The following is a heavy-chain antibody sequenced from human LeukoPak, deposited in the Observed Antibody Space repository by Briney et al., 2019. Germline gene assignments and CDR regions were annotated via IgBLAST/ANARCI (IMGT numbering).Heavy chain of an antibody. D-gene: IGHD6-19*01. V-gene: IGHV4-39*01. CDR1: GGSISSSSYY. Sequence: PSETLSLTCTVSGGSISSSSYYWGWIRQPPGKGLEWIGSIYYSGSTYYNPSLKSRVTISVDTSKNQFSLKLSSVTAADTAVYYCEIEGSGWYDYWGQGTLVTVSS. J-gene: IGHJ4*02. CDR2: IYYSGST. CDR3: EIEGSGWYDY.